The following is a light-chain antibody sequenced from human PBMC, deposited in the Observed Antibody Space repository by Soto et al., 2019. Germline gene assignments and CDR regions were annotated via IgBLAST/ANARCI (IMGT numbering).Light chain of an antibody. Sequence: DIQMTQSPSTLSASVGDRVTITCRASQSITNWLAWYQQKPGKAPKLLVYDASSLESGVASRFSGSGSGTEFTITISRLQPDDFATYYCQQENSYSPLSFGPGTKVDIK. CDR2: DAS. V-gene: IGKV1-5*01. CDR1: QSITNW. CDR3: QQENSYSPLS. J-gene: IGKJ3*01.